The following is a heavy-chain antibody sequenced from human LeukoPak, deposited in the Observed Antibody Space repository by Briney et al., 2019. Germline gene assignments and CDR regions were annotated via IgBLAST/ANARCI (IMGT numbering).Heavy chain of an antibody. J-gene: IGHJ4*02. D-gene: IGHD6-13*01. Sequence: GASVKVSCKASGYTFTGHYIHWVRQAPGQGLEWMGWINPKNAGTNYAQKFQGRVTMTRDTSTGTAYMELSRLRSDDSAVYYCARTLYIAAAPGGFDYWDQGTLVAVSS. V-gene: IGHV1-2*02. CDR2: INPKNAGT. CDR1: GYTFTGHY. CDR3: ARTLYIAAAPGGFDY.